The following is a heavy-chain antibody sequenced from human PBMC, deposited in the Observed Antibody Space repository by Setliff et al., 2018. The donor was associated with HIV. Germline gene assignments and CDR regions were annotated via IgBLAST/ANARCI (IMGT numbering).Heavy chain of an antibody. CDR1: GDSISTDY. J-gene: IGHJ4*02. Sequence: PSETLSLTCTVSGDSISTDYWTWIRQPPGKGLEWIGYIYNSASTSYNPSLKSRVTISVDTSTNQFSLKLSSVTAADTAVYFCARGRGSSSSWPIDYWGQGTLVTVSS. D-gene: IGHD6-13*01. CDR2: IYNSAST. CDR3: ARGRGSSSSWPIDY. V-gene: IGHV4-59*12.